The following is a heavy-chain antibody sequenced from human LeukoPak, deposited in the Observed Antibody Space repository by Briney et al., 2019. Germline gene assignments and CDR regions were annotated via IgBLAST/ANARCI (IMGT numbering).Heavy chain of an antibody. CDR3: AKEGGIAVAGPIEY. D-gene: IGHD6-19*01. V-gene: IGHV3-23*01. Sequence: GGSLRLSYAASGFTFSSYAMIWVRQAPGKGREGVSAISGIGGGTYYADSGKGRFTLSRDNAKDTLYLQMNILRAEGAAVDYCAKEGGIAVAGPIEYWGQGTRVTVSS. CDR1: GFTFSSYA. CDR2: ISGIGGGT. J-gene: IGHJ4*02.